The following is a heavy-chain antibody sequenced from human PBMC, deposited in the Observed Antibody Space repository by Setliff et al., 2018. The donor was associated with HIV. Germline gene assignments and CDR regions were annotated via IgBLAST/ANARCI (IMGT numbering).Heavy chain of an antibody. J-gene: IGHJ4*02. V-gene: IGHV4-61*05. CDR2: LDTRGRA. D-gene: IGHD3-3*01. CDR1: GGPFSSSSYY. CDR3: ARQMTIPGVAVTPVDY. Sequence: PSETLSLTCTVSGGPFSSSSYYWGWIRQPPGKGLEWIGYLDTRGRAIYNPSLESRVAIWMDTSKNQFSLRLTSVAAADTAVYYCARQMTIPGVAVTPVDYWGQGALVTVSS.